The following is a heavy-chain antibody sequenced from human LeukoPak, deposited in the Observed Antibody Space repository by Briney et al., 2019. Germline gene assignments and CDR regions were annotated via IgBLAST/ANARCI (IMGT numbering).Heavy chain of an antibody. J-gene: IGHJ5*02. V-gene: IGHV3-7*01. CDR2: IKQDGSEK. CDR3: ARERRPFITIFGVNQDNWFDP. CDR1: GFTFSSYW. Sequence: GGSLRLSCAASGFTFSSYWMSWVRQAPGKGLEWVANIKQDGSEKYYVDSVKGRFTFSRDNAKNSLYLQMNSLRAEDTAVYYCARERRPFITIFGVNQDNWFDPWGQGTLVTVSS. D-gene: IGHD3-3*01.